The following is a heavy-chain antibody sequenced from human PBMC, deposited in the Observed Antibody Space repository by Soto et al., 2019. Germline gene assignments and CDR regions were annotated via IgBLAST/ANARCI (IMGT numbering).Heavy chain of an antibody. D-gene: IGHD1-20*01. J-gene: IGHJ6*02. CDR1: GGTFSSYA. Sequence: QVQLVQSGAEVKKPGSSVKVSCKASGGTFSSYAISWVRQAPGQGLEWMGGIIPIFGTANYAQKFQGRVTITAGKSTSTACMELSSLRSEDTAVYYCAREGQVLGYYYYGMDVWGQGTTVTVSS. CDR3: AREGQVLGYYYYGMDV. V-gene: IGHV1-69*06. CDR2: IIPIFGTA.